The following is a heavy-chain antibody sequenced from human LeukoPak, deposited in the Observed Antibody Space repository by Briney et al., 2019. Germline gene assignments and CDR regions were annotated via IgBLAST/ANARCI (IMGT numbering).Heavy chain of an antibody. D-gene: IGHD6-19*01. CDR1: GLTLSTAW. V-gene: IGHV3-15*01. CDR2: IKSKTEGGTT. CDR3: AKYNIGWNFGS. Sequence: PGGSLRLSCTASGLTLSTAWMSWVRQAPGKGLEWVGRIKSKTEGGTTDYAAPVKGRFTISIDDSKNTLYLQMNGLTTGDTAVYYCAKYNIGWNFGSWGQGTLVTVSS. J-gene: IGHJ4*02.